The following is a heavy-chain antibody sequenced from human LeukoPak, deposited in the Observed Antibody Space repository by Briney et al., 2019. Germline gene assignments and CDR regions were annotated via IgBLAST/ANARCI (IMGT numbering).Heavy chain of an antibody. J-gene: IGHJ6*02. CDR3: ARGKYSSGWSLYYYYYYGMDV. CDR1: GYTFTSYG. Sequence: ASVKVSCKAPGYTFTSYGISWVRQAPGQGLEWMGWISAYNGNTNYAQKLQGRVTMTTDTSTSTAYMELRSLRSEDTAVYYCARGKYSSGWSLYYYYYYGMDVWGQGTTVTVSS. V-gene: IGHV1-18*01. CDR2: ISAYNGNT. D-gene: IGHD6-19*01.